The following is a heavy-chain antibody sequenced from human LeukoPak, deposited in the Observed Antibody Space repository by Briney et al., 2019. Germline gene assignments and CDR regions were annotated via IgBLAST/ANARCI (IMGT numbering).Heavy chain of an antibody. CDR3: ARSESLGNGFDI. J-gene: IGHJ3*02. D-gene: IGHD5-24*01. CDR2: INTSGGST. V-gene: IGHV1-46*01. Sequence: ASVKVSCKASGYTFTSYYMHWVRQAPGQGLEWMGIINTSGGSTSYAQKFQGRVTMTRDTYTSTVYMELSSLRSEDTAVYYCARSESLGNGFDIWGQGTMVTVSS. CDR1: GYTFTSYY.